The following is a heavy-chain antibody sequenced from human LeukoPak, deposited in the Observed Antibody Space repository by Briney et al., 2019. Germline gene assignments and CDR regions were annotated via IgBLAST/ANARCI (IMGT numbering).Heavy chain of an antibody. CDR2: ISGSGGST. V-gene: IGHV3-23*01. Sequence: GGSLRLSCAASGFTFSSYAMSWVRQAPGKGLEWVSAISGSGGSTYYADSGKGRFTISTDNSKNTLYLQMNSVRAEDTAVYYCAKDRVVVVPAAIVDYWGQGTLVTVSS. J-gene: IGHJ4*02. D-gene: IGHD2-2*02. CDR3: AKDRVVVVPAAIVDY. CDR1: GFTFSSYA.